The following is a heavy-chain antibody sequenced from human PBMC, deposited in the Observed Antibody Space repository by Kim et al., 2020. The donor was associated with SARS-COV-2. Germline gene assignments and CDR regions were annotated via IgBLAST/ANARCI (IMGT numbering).Heavy chain of an antibody. V-gene: IGHV1-3*01. CDR2: INAGNGNT. Sequence: ASVKVSCKASGYTFTSYAMHWVRQAPGQRLEWMGWINAGNGNTKYSQKFQGRVTITRDTSASTAYMELSSLRSEDTAVYYCARSRLGYSSGWPPSNWFDPWGQGTLVTVSS. D-gene: IGHD6-19*01. J-gene: IGHJ5*02. CDR3: ARSRLGYSSGWPPSNWFDP. CDR1: GYTFTSYA.